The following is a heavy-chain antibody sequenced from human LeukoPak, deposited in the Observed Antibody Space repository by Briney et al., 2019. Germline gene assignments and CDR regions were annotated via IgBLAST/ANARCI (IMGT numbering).Heavy chain of an antibody. D-gene: IGHD2-2*01. J-gene: IGHJ3*02. CDR3: ARAQKGYCSSISCPQAFDI. Sequence: SETLSLTCTVSGGSVSSGSYYWSWIRQPPGKGLEWIGYIYYSGSTNYNPSLKSRVTISVDTSKNQFSLKLISVTAADTAVYYCARAQKGYCSSISCPQAFDIWGQGTMVIVS. CDR2: IYYSGST. V-gene: IGHV4-61*01. CDR1: GGSVSSGSYY.